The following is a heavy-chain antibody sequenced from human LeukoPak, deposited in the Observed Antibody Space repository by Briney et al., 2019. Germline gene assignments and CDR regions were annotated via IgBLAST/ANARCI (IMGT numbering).Heavy chain of an antibody. V-gene: IGHV4-4*07. CDR2: ISTTGST. CDR3: ARETQRDGSFDS. J-gene: IGHJ4*02. CDR1: GGSISSYY. Sequence: SETLSLTCTVSGGSISSYYWSWIRQPPGKGLEWIGRISTTGSTTYNPSLKSRVTMSVDTSQNHFSLNLSSVTAADTAVYFCARETQRDGSFDSWGQGSRVTVSS. D-gene: IGHD5-24*01.